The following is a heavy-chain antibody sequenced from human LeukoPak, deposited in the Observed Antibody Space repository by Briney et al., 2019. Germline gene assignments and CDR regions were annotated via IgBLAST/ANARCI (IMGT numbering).Heavy chain of an antibody. CDR1: GYYISSGYY. CDR3: ARGGSVVDGHDAFDI. D-gene: IGHD2-15*01. V-gene: IGHV4-38-2*02. Sequence: KPSETLSLTCTVSGYYISSGYYWGWIRQPPGKGLEWIGRIYTSGSTNYNPSLKSRVTMSVDTSKNQFSLKLSSVTAADTAVYYCARGGSVVDGHDAFDIWGQGTMVTVSS. CDR2: IYTSGST. J-gene: IGHJ3*02.